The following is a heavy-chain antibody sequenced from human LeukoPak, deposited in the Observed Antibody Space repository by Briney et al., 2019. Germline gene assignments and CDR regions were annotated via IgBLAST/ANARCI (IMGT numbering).Heavy chain of an antibody. V-gene: IGHV4-59*08. CDR3: ARRSSSRVFGP. D-gene: IGHD6-13*01. CDR2: IYYSGST. Sequence: SETLSLTCTVSGGSISSYYWSWIRQPPGKGLEWIGFIYYSGSTNYNPSLKSRVTISVDTSKNQFSLRLSSVTAADTAVYYCARRSSSRVFGPWGQGTLVTVSS. CDR1: GGSISSYY. J-gene: IGHJ5*02.